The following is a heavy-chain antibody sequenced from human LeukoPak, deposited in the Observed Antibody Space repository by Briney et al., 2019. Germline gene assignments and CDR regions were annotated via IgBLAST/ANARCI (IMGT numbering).Heavy chain of an antibody. CDR3: AREEVLRYFERYNWFDP. V-gene: IGHV4-39*07. CDR1: GGSSSSTSHY. CDR2: IYYSGST. D-gene: IGHD3-9*01. J-gene: IGHJ5*02. Sequence: PSETLSLTCTVSGGSSSSTSHYWGWIRQPPGTGLEWIGIIYYSGSTYYNPSLKSRVTISVDTSKNQFSPKLSSVTAADTAVYYCAREEVLRYFERYNWFDPWGQGTLVTVSS.